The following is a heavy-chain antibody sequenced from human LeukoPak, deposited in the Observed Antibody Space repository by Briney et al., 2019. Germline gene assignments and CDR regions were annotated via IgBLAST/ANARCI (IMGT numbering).Heavy chain of an antibody. CDR3: ALILTASTSRFDP. CDR1: GYTFTDYY. D-gene: IGHD3-9*01. J-gene: IGHJ5*02. CDR2: VDPEDGET. Sequence: ASVKISCKVSGYTFTDYYMHWVQQAPGKGLEWMGLVDPEDGETIYAEKFQGRVTITADTPTDTAYMELSSLRSEDTAVYYCALILTASTSRFDPWGQGTLVTVSS. V-gene: IGHV1-69-2*01.